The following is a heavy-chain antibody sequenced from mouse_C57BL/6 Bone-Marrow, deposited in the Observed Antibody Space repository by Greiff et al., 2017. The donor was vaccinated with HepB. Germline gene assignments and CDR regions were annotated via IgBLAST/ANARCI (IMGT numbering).Heavy chain of an antibody. CDR1: GYSFTGYY. CDR2: IYPYNGVS. D-gene: IGHD1-1*01. Sequence: VQLKQSGPELVKPGASVKISCKASGYSFTGYYMHWVKQSHGNILDWIGYIYPYNGVSSYNQKFKGKATLTVDKSSSTAYMELRSLTSGDSAVYYCARDLYYGSSYGYFDYWGQGTTLTVSS. J-gene: IGHJ2*01. CDR3: ARDLYYGSSYGYFDY. V-gene: IGHV1-31*01.